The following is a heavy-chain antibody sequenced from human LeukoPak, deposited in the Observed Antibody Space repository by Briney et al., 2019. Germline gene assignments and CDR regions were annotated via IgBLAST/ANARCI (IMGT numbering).Heavy chain of an antibody. J-gene: IGHJ4*02. D-gene: IGHD3-3*01. CDR1: GFTFNNYV. CDR2: IKQDGSEK. Sequence: GGSLRLSCAASGFTFNNYVMHWVRQAPGKGLEWVANIKQDGSEKYYVDSVKGRFTISRDNAKNSLYLQMNSLRAEDTAVYYCARVWSITIFGVVTQYYFDYWGQGTLVTVSS. CDR3: ARVWSITIFGVVTQYYFDY. V-gene: IGHV3-7*01.